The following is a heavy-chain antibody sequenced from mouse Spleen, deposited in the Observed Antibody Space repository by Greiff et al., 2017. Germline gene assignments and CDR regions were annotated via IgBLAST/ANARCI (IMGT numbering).Heavy chain of an antibody. D-gene: IGHD1-1*01. J-gene: IGHJ1*01. CDR3: ATYGSRSYWHFDV. V-gene: IGHV1-72*01. Sequence: VQLQQPGAELVKPGASVKLSCKASGYTFTSYWMHWVKQRPGRGLEWIGRIDPNSGGTKYNEKFKSKATLTVDKPSSTAYMQLSSLTSEDSAVYYCATYGSRSYWHFDVWGAGTTVTVSS. CDR2: IDPNSGGT. CDR1: GYTFTSYW.